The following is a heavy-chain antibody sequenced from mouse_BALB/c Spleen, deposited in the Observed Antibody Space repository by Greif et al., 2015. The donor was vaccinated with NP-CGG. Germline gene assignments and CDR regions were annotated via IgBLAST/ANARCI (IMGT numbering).Heavy chain of an antibody. Sequence: EVQVVESGGGLVKPGGSLKLSCAASGFTFSDYYMYWVRQTPEKRLEWVATISDGGSYTYYPDSVKGRFTISRDNAKNNLYLQMSSLKSEDTAMYYCARDGGAYWGQGTLVTVSA. CDR3: ARDGGAY. V-gene: IGHV5-4*02. CDR2: ISDGGSYT. CDR1: GFTFSDYY. J-gene: IGHJ3*01.